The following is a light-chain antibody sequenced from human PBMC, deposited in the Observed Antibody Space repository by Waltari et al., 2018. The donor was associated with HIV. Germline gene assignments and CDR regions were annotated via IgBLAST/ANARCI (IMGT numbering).Light chain of an antibody. CDR1: SSDVGGYNY. CDR3: CSYVSEIVPCV. CDR2: EVT. J-gene: IGLJ3*02. V-gene: IGLV2-14*01. Sequence: QSALTQPASVSGSPGQSITISCTGTSSDVGGYNYVSWYQLHPGKAPKLMIFEVTNRPSGVSNRFSGSKSGNTASLTISGLQAEDEADYYCCSYVSEIVPCVFGGGTKLTVL.